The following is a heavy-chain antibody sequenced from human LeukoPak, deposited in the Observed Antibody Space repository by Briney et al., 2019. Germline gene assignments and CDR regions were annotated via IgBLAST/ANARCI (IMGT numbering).Heavy chain of an antibody. CDR1: GFTFSSYS. CDR3: ASNPPKAVAGFDY. V-gene: IGHV3-48*01. D-gene: IGHD6-19*01. J-gene: IGHJ4*02. CDR2: ISSSSSTI. Sequence: GSLRLSCAASGFTFSSYSMSWVRQAPGKGLEWASHISSSSSTIYYADSVKGRFTISRDNAKNSLYLQMNSLRAEDTAVYYCASNPPKAVAGFDYWGQGTLVTVSS.